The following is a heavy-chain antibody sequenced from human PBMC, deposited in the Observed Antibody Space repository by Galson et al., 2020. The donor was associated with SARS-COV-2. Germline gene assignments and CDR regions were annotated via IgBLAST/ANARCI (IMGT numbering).Heavy chain of an antibody. CDR1: GFTFSDHN. J-gene: IGHJ2*01. D-gene: IGHD2-8*02. V-gene: IGHV3-21*01. Sequence: GGSLRLSCSASGFTFSDHNMIWVRQAPGKGLEWVSSISGSTSYKYYADSVKGRFTISRDNAKNSLYLQMDSLRAEDTGVYYCARDMGTGFRMYWYFDLWVRGTLVTV. CDR2: ISGSTSYK. CDR3: ARDMGTGFRMYWYFDL.